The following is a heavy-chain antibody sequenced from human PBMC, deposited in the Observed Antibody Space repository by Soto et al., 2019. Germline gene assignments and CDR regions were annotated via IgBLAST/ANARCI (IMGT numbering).Heavy chain of an antibody. CDR1: GGSISSSSYC. V-gene: IGHV4-39*01. CDR2: IYYSGST. CDR3: AGHHITGTYVDY. Sequence: SAPLSLTCTVSGGSISSSSYCWGWIRQPPGKGLEWIGSIYYSGSTYYNPSLKSRVTISGDTSKNQFSLKLSSVTAADTAVYYCAGHHITGTYVDYWGQGTLVTVSS. D-gene: IGHD1-20*01. J-gene: IGHJ4*02.